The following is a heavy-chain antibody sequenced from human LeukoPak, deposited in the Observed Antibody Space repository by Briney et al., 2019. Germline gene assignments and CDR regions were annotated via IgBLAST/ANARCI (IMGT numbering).Heavy chain of an antibody. Sequence: SETLSLTCAVYGGSFSDYYWSWIRQPPGKGLEWIGEINHSGSTDCSPSLKSRVTISVDTSKNQFSLKLSSVTAADTAVYYCARRSGIRKIDYWGQGTLVTVSS. V-gene: IGHV4-34*01. D-gene: IGHD6-25*01. CDR2: INHSGST. CDR3: ARRSGIRKIDY. CDR1: GGSFSDYY. J-gene: IGHJ4*02.